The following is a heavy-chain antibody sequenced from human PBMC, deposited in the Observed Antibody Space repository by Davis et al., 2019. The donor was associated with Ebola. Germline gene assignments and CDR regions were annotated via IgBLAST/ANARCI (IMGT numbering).Heavy chain of an antibody. J-gene: IGHJ1*01. Sequence: PGGSLRLSCAASGFIFGTYAMHWVRLAPGKGLEWVAVISFDGNHMYYADSVKGRFTISRDNSKNTLYRQMNRVRAEDTAIYYCAKVTYYYDSSPVRRAECFQPWGQGTLVTVSS. CDR1: GFIFGTYA. CDR3: AKVTYYYDSSPVRRAECFQP. D-gene: IGHD3-22*01. CDR2: ISFDGNHM. V-gene: IGHV3-30-3*01.